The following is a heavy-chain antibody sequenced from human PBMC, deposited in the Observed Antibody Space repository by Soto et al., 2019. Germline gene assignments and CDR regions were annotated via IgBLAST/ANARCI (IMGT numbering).Heavy chain of an antibody. V-gene: IGHV4-31*03. J-gene: IGHJ5*02. CDR1: GGPISSGGFY. CDR2: IYYTGST. Sequence: SETLSLTCTVSGGPISSGGFYWSWIRQHPGKGLEWIAYIYYTGSTYYNPSLKSRVTMSVDTSKNQFSLKLSSVTAADTAVYYCARGQRNRDDFWSGYYLSWFAPWGQGTLVTVSS. D-gene: IGHD3-3*01. CDR3: ARGQRNRDDFWSGYYLSWFAP.